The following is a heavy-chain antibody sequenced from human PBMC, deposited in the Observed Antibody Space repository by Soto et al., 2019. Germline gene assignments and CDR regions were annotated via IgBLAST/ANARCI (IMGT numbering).Heavy chain of an antibody. D-gene: IGHD3-10*01. CDR3: ASKFGELLADAFDI. Sequence: QVQLQESGPGLVKPSGTLSLTCTVSNASISSRKWWTWVRQTPGKGLEWIGEIYHSGSINHNPSLNSRVTMSVDKSNNHFSLKMTSVTAADTAVYYCASKFGELLADAFDIWGQGTVVTVSS. V-gene: IGHV4-4*02. J-gene: IGHJ3*02. CDR2: IYHSGSI. CDR1: NASISSRKW.